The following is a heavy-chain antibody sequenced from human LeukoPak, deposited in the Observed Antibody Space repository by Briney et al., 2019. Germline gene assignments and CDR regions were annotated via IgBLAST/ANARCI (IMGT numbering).Heavy chain of an antibody. V-gene: IGHV3-9*01. Sequence: PGGSLRLSRAASGFTFDDYAMHWVRQAPGKGLEWVSGISWNSGSIGYADSVKGRFTISRDNAKNSLYLQMNSLRAEDTALYYCAKDIGAVAADAIDYWGQGTLVTVSS. CDR3: AKDIGAVAADAIDY. CDR2: ISWNSGSI. D-gene: IGHD6-19*01. J-gene: IGHJ4*02. CDR1: GFTFDDYA.